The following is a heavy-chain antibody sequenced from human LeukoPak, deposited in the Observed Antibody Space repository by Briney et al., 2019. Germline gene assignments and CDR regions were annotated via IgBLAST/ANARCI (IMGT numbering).Heavy chain of an antibody. J-gene: IGHJ4*02. CDR1: GGSISIGGYS. V-gene: IGHV4-30-2*01. Sequence: SQTLSLTCAVCGGSISIGGYSWSWIRPPPGKGLEWIGYIYHSGSTYYNPSLKSRVTISVDRSKNQFSLKLSSVTAADTAVYYCARGIAAAGFDYWGQGTLVTVSS. CDR2: IYHSGST. D-gene: IGHD6-13*01. CDR3: ARGIAAAGFDY.